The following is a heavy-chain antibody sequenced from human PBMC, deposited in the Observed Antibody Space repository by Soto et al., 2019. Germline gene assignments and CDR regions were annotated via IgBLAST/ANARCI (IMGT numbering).Heavy chain of an antibody. CDR2: IYPGDSDT. V-gene: IGHV5-51*01. J-gene: IGHJ4*01. D-gene: IGHD2-15*01. CDR1: GFNFPTFW. CDR3: ARHLCRGGSCYSFFDY. Sequence: PGESLKISCKHSGFNFPTFWIAWVRQMPGKGLEWMGIIYPGDSDTRYSPSFQGEVTISADKSISTAYLQWSSLKASDTAMYFCARHLCRGGSCYSFFDYWGQGTLVTVSS.